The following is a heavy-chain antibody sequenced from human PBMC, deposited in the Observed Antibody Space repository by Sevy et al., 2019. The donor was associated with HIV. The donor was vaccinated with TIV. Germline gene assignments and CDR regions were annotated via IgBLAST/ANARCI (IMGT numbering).Heavy chain of an antibody. J-gene: IGHJ5*02. CDR2: IDYSGST. D-gene: IGHD5-18*01. CDR3: ATHIETSIQLWLGWFDP. V-gene: IGHV4-39*01. Sequence: SETLSLNCSVSGGSLNSNRHYWGWIRQPPGKGLEWIGTIDYSGSTYYNPSLRSRVTMSIDTSRNQFSLKLTSVTAADTAIYYCATHIETSIQLWLGWFDPWGHGTLVTVSS. CDR1: GGSLNSNRHY.